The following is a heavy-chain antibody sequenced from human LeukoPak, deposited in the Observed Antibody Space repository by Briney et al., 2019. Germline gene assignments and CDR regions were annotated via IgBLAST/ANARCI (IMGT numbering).Heavy chain of an antibody. CDR1: GGSISSYY. CDR2: IYYSGST. V-gene: IGHV4-59*12. Sequence: PSETLSLTCTVSGGSISSYYWSWIRQPPGKGLEWIGYIYYSGSTNYNPSLKSRVTISVDTSKNQFSLKLSSVTAADTAVYYCARVYSSSHNWFDTWGQGTHVTVSS. J-gene: IGHJ5*02. D-gene: IGHD6-13*01. CDR3: ARVYSSSHNWFDT.